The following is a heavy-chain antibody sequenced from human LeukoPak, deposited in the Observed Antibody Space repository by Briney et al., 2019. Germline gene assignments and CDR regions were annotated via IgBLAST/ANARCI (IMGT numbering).Heavy chain of an antibody. V-gene: IGHV4-39*07. CDR1: GGSISSSTFY. CDR3: ARAYGEYYYYYMDV. J-gene: IGHJ6*03. CDR2: IYYSGST. Sequence: SETLSLTCTVSGGSISSSTFYWGWIRQPPGKGLGWIGTIYYSGSTFYNPSLKSRVTVSVDTSKNQFSLKLSSVTAADTAVYYCARAYGEYYYYYMDVWGKGTTVTISS. D-gene: IGHD4-17*01.